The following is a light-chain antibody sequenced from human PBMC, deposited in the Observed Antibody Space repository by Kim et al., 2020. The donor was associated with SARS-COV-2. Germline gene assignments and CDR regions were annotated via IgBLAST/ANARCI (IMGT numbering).Light chain of an antibody. CDR1: QCVSSRY. Sequence: SPGERATLSGRASQCVSSRYLAWYQQKPGQGLRLLICGASSRATGIPDRFSGSGYGTDFTLTISRLEPEDFAVYYCQQYDSAFLSFRGGTQVDLK. CDR2: GAS. V-gene: IGKV3-20*01. CDR3: QQYDSAFLS. J-gene: IGKJ4*01.